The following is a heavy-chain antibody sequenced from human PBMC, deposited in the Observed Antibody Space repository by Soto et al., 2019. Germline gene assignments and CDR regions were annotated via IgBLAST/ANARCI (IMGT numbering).Heavy chain of an antibody. Sequence: GGSPRLSCAASGFTLSRHTMNWVRQAPGKGLEWVSFIGSRTSDIYYADSVKGRFTISRDNAKNSLYLDLTRLRAEDTAVYFCVRDYYDTSGYPNTFDMWGQGTIVTVSS. CDR3: VRDYYDTSGYPNTFDM. CDR1: GFTLSRHT. V-gene: IGHV3-21*01. D-gene: IGHD3-22*01. CDR2: IGSRTSDI. J-gene: IGHJ3*02.